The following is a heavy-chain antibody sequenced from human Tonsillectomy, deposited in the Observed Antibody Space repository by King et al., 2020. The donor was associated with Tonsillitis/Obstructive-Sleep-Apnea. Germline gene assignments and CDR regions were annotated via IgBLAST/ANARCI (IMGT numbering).Heavy chain of an antibody. CDR1: GGSISSSSYY. Sequence: LQLQESGPGLVKPSETLSLTCTVSGGSISSSSYYWGWIRQPPGKGLEWIGSIYYSGSTYYNPSLKSRVTISVDTSKNQFSLKLSSVTAADTAVYYCARHPSTTVVPFDYWGQGTLVTVSS. CDR3: ARHPSTTVVPFDY. D-gene: IGHD4-23*01. J-gene: IGHJ4*02. CDR2: IYYSGST. V-gene: IGHV4-39*01.